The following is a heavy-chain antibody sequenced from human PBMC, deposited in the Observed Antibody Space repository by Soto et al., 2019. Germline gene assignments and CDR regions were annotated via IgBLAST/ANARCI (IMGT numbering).Heavy chain of an antibody. J-gene: IGHJ6*02. CDR3: AINAVV. D-gene: IGHD6-19*01. Sequence: QVQLQESGPGLVKPSETLSLICTVSGGSVSGHFWSWMRQPPGKRLEWIGNIYDGVTTNYNPSLKTRVTLSLDTSKRQFSLKLSSVTAADTAVYYCAINAVVWGQGTTVTVSS. V-gene: IGHV4-59*08. CDR2: IYDGVTT. CDR1: GGSVSGHF.